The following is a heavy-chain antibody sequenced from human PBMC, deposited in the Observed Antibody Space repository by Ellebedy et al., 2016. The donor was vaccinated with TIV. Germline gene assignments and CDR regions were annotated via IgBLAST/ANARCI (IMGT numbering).Heavy chain of an antibody. CDR3: ARDRYYYDSSGVNSYWYFDL. J-gene: IGHJ2*01. D-gene: IGHD3-22*01. Sequence: AASVKVSCKASGYTFTGYYMHWARHAPGQGLEWMGWINPNSGGTNYAQKFQGWVTMTRDTSISTAYMELSRLRSDDTAVYYCARDRYYYDSSGVNSYWYFDLWGRGTLVTVSS. CDR1: GYTFTGYY. V-gene: IGHV1-2*04. CDR2: INPNSGGT.